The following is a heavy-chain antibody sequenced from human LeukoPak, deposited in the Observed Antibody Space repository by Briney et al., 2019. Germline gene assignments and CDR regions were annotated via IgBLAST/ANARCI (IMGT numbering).Heavy chain of an antibody. CDR3: TRRMTSSRYFDY. D-gene: IGHD6-13*01. V-gene: IGHV3-73*01. CDR2: IRSKANTYAT. J-gene: IGHJ4*02. CDR1: GFTFSESA. Sequence: PGGSLRLSCAASGFTFSESAIHWVRQASGKGLEWIGRIRSKANTYATAYAASVKGRFTISRDDSENTAYLQMNSLKAEDTAMYYCTRRMTSSRYFDYWGQGILVTVSS.